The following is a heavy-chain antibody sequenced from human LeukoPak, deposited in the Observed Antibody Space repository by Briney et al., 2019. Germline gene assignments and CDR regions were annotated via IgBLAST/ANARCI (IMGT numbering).Heavy chain of an antibody. CDR2: ISYDGSNK. CDR1: GFTFNIYG. CDR3: ARIKLELEMLRSYYFDY. V-gene: IGHV3-30*03. D-gene: IGHD1-7*01. Sequence: PGGSLRLSCAASGFTFNIYGMHWVRQAPGKGLEWVAVISYDGSNKYYADSVKGRFTVSRDNSKNTLNLQMNSLRAEDTAVYYCARIKLELEMLRSYYFDYWGQGTLVTVSS. J-gene: IGHJ4*02.